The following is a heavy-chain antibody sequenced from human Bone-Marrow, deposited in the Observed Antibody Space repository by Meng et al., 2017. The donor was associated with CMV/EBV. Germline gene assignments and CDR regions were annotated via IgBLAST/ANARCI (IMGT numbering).Heavy chain of an antibody. Sequence: GGSLRLSCAASGFTLSRYWMHWVRQAPGKGLEWVAVISYDGSNKYYADSVNGRFTISRDNSKNTLYLQMNSLRAEDTAVYYCARGFITIFGVVNYWGQGTLVTVSS. D-gene: IGHD3-3*01. CDR2: ISYDGSNK. J-gene: IGHJ4*02. CDR3: ARGFITIFGVVNY. CDR1: GFTLSRYW. V-gene: IGHV3-30*03.